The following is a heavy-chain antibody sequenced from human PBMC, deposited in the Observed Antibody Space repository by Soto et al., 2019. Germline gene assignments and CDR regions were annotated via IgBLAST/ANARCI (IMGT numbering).Heavy chain of an antibody. V-gene: IGHV1-69*01. CDR1: GDTFSSYG. CDR2: IIPKFGTT. Sequence: QVQLVQSGAEVKKPGSSVKVSCKASGDTFSSYGISWVRQAPGQGLEFMGGIIPKFGTTNYAQKFRGRVTITADDSTSTAHMELSSLGSKETAVYYCARACCRGWYNCFDPWGQGTLGTVSS. J-gene: IGHJ5*02. D-gene: IGHD6-19*01. CDR3: ARACCRGWYNCFDP.